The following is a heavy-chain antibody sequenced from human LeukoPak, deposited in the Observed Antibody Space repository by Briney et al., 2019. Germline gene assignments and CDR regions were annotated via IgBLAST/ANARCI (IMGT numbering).Heavy chain of an antibody. CDR3: ARDGRSGYSSSWLFDY. CDR2: INPSGGST. Sequence: GASVKVSCKASGYTFTSYYMHWVRQAPGQGLEWMGIINPSGGSTSYAQKFQGRVTVTRDTSTSTVYMELSSLRSEDTAVYYCARDGRSGYSSSWLFDYWGQGTLVTVSS. D-gene: IGHD6-13*01. J-gene: IGHJ4*02. V-gene: IGHV1-46*01. CDR1: GYTFTSYY.